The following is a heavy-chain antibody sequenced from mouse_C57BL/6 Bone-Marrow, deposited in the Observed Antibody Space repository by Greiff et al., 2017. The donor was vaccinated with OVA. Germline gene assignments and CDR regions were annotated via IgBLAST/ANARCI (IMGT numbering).Heavy chain of an antibody. D-gene: IGHD1-1*02. CDR3: ARGGDYGRYYAMDY. J-gene: IGHJ4*01. CDR2: ISDGGSYT. Sequence: EVKLMESGGGLVKPGGSLKLSCAASGFTFSSYAMSWVRQTPEKRLEWVATISDGGSYTYYPDNVKGRFTISRDNAKNNLYLQMSHLKSEDTAMYYCARGGDYGRYYAMDYWGQGTSVTVSS. V-gene: IGHV5-4*03. CDR1: GFTFSSYA.